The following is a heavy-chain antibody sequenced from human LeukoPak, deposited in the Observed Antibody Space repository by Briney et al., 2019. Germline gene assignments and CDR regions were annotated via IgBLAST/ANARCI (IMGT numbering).Heavy chain of an antibody. V-gene: IGHV3-30*03. CDR1: GFTFRNYG. D-gene: IGHD3-10*01. J-gene: IGHJ4*02. CDR3: ARDEGSGSFNFDC. Sequence: GGSLRLSCAASGFTFRNYGMHWVRRAPGKGLEWVTGISHDENKKYYADSVKGRFTISRDNSKSTVYLQMNSLRAEDTAVYYCARDEGSGSFNFDCWGQGTLVTVSS. CDR2: ISHDENKK.